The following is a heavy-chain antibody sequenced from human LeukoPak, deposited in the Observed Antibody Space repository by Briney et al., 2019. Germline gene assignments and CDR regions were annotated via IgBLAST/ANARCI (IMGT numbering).Heavy chain of an antibody. Sequence: GASVKVSCKASGYTFTSYYMHWVRQAPGQGLEWMGIINPSGGSTSYAQKFQGRVTMTRDMSTSTVHMELSSLRSEDTAVYYCAKAFRRGDGYHTLNYWGQGTLVTVSS. CDR2: INPSGGST. J-gene: IGHJ4*02. CDR1: GYTFTSYY. V-gene: IGHV1-46*01. CDR3: AKAFRRGDGYHTLNY. D-gene: IGHD5-24*01.